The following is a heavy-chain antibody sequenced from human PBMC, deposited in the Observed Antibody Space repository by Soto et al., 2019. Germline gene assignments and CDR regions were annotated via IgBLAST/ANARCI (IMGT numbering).Heavy chain of an antibody. V-gene: IGHV1-3*01. D-gene: IGHD2-21*01. CDR3: ARGGEHIDY. CDR2: INAGNGNK. J-gene: IGHJ4*02. Sequence: ASVKVSCMASGYTFTSYAIHCVRQAPGQRLEWMGWINAGNGNKKYSKKFQGRVTITRDTSARKDYMELRRLRYEETAVYYCARGGEHIDYWGQGTLVTVSS. CDR1: GYTFTSYA.